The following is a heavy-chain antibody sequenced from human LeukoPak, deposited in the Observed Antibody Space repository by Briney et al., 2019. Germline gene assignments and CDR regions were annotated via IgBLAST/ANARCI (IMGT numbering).Heavy chain of an antibody. Sequence: PSETLSLTCTVSGDSISSSSYYWGWIRQPPGKGLEWIGSIYYSVSTYYNPSLKSRVTISVDTSKNQFSLKLSSVTAADSTVYYCASLGPNIYFDYWGQGTLVTVSS. CDR3: ASLGPNIYFDY. V-gene: IGHV4-39*01. J-gene: IGHJ4*02. CDR1: GDSISSSSYY. CDR2: IYYSVST. D-gene: IGHD2/OR15-2a*01.